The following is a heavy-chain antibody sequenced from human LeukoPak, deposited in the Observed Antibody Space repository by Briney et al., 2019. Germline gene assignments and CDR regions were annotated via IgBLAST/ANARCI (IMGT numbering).Heavy chain of an antibody. Sequence: GGSLRLSCAASGFTFSSYEMNWVRQAPGKGLEWVSYISSSGSTIYYADSVKGRFTISRDNAKNSLYLQMNSLRAEDTAVYYCARDLSSSWYFDYGGQETLVTVSS. CDR2: ISSSGSTI. V-gene: IGHV3-48*03. J-gene: IGHJ4*02. CDR1: GFTFSSYE. CDR3: ARDLSSSWYFDY. D-gene: IGHD6-13*01.